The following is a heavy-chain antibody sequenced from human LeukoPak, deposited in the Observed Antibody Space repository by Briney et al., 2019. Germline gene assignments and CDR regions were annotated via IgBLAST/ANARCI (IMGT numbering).Heavy chain of an antibody. V-gene: IGHV1-69*05. CDR3: ARDPPGIAVAGLDY. CDR2: IIPIFGTA. D-gene: IGHD6-19*01. Sequence: SVKVSCKASGGTFSSYAISWVRQAPGQGLEWMGRIIPIFGTANYAQKFQGRVTITTDESTSTAYMELSSLRSEDTAVYYCARDPPGIAVAGLDYWGQGTLVTVSS. J-gene: IGHJ4*02. CDR1: GGTFSSYA.